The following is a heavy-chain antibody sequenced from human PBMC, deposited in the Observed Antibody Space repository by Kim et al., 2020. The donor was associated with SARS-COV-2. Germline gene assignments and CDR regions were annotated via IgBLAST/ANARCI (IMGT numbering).Heavy chain of an antibody. D-gene: IGHD3-10*01. CDR3: ASNMVRGSSN. CDR1: GGSFSGYY. Sequence: SETLSLTCAVYGGSFSGYYWSWIRQPPGKGLEWIGEINHSGSTNYNPSLKSRVTISVDTSKNQFSLKLSSVTAADTAVYYCASNMVRGSSNWGQGTLVTVSS. CDR2: INHSGST. V-gene: IGHV4-34*01. J-gene: IGHJ4*02.